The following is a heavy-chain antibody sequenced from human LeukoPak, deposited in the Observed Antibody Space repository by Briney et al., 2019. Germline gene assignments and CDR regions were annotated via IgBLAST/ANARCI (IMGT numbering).Heavy chain of an antibody. Sequence: PSETLSLTCTVSGGSISSYYWSWIRQPPGKGLEWIGHIYYSGSTNYNPSLKSRVTISVDTSKNQFSLKLSSVTAADTAVYCCARRVGQWQTKGWFDPWGQGTLVTVSS. CDR2: IYYSGST. J-gene: IGHJ5*02. CDR3: ARRVGQWQTKGWFDP. V-gene: IGHV4-59*08. D-gene: IGHD6-19*01. CDR1: GGSISSYY.